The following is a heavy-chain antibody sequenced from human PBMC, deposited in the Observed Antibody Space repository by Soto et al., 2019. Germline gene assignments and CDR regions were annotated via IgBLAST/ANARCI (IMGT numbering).Heavy chain of an antibody. CDR3: ARDTLPVTRAMFGVVHYY. D-gene: IGHD3-3*01. Sequence: SVKVSCKSSGGTCSSFAISWEQQTPGPGLDWMGGINPIFATAKDPQKFQWRVAITADESTVTAYMELSSLRSEDTAVYYCARDTLPVTRAMFGVVHYY. CDR1: GGTCSSFA. V-gene: IGHV1-69*13. CDR2: INPIFATA. J-gene: IGHJ6*01.